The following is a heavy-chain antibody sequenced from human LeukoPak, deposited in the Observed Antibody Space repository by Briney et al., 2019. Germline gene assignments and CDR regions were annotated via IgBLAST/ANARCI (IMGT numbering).Heavy chain of an antibody. Sequence: SETLSLTCTVSGGSISSYYWSWIRQPAGKGLEWIGRIYTSGSTNYNPSLKSRVTMSVDTSKNQFSRKLSSVTAADTAVYYCARLASRVQRGGNSEPGRYCSGGSCYRYYYYMDVWGKGTTVTISS. V-gene: IGHV4-4*07. CDR2: IYTSGST. CDR1: GGSISSYY. J-gene: IGHJ6*03. D-gene: IGHD2-15*01. CDR3: ARLASRVQRGGNSEPGRYCSGGSCYRYYYYMDV.